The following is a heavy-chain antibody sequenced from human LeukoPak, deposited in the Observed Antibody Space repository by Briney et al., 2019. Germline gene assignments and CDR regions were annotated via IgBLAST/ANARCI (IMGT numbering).Heavy chain of an antibody. CDR1: GFTFDNYA. J-gene: IGHJ4*02. CDR2: ISGSGGST. D-gene: IGHD2-2*01. CDR3: DASVSYCSSTSCLSFDY. V-gene: IGHV3-23*01. Sequence: GGSLRLSCPVSGFTFDNYAMSWVRQAPGKGLEWVSGISGSGGSTFYADSVKGRFTISRDNSKNTLYLQMNSLRAEDTAVYYCDASVSYCSSTSCLSFDYWGQGTLVTVSS.